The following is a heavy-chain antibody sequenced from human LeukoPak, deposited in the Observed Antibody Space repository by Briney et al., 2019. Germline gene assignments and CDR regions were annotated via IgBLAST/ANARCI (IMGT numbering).Heavy chain of an antibody. CDR2: ISGDGGSR. J-gene: IGHJ5*02. V-gene: IGHV3-43*02. CDR3: ARVLELNWFDP. Sequence: GGSLRLSCAVSGFTFDDYAMHWVRQAPGKGLEWVSLISGDGGSRYYAGSVKGRFTVSRDNSKNSLYLQMNSLRAEDTAVYYCARVLELNWFDPWGQGTLVTVSS. D-gene: IGHD1-26*01. CDR1: GFTFDDYA.